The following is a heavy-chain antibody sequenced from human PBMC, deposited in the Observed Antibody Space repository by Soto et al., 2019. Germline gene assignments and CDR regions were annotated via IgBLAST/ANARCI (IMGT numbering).Heavy chain of an antibody. D-gene: IGHD3-10*01. CDR2: IYYSGST. Sequence: SETRSLTCTVSGGSISSYYWSWIRQPPGKGLEWIGYIYYSGSTNYNPSLKSRVTISVDTSKNQFSLKLSSVTAADTAVYYCARRGKYGSGPSSNYYYYYMDVWGKGTTVTVSS. CDR3: ARRGKYGSGPSSNYYYYYMDV. V-gene: IGHV4-59*01. J-gene: IGHJ6*03. CDR1: GGSISSYY.